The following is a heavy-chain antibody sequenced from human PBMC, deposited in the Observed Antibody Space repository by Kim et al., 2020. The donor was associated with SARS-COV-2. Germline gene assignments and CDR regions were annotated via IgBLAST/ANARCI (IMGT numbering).Heavy chain of an antibody. CDR1: GFTFSSYA. J-gene: IGHJ3*02. CDR2: INGSGSST. Sequence: GGSLRLSCAASGFTFSSYAMSWVRQAPGKGLEWVSAINGSGSSTYYADSVKGRFTISRDNSKNTLYLQMNSLRAEDTAVYYCAKDHRAGRYYDFWSGYSPLDIWGQGTMVTVSS. V-gene: IGHV3-23*01. CDR3: AKDHRAGRYYDFWSGYSPLDI. D-gene: IGHD3-3*01.